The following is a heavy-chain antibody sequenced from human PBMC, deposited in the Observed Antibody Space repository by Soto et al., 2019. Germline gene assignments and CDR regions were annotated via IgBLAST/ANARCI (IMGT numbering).Heavy chain of an antibody. CDR3: ARNPMAYGDEFDY. V-gene: IGHV3-48*01. CDR1: GFTFSSNS. Sequence: EVQLVESGGGLVQPGGSLRLSCAASGFTFSSNSMNWVRQAPGKGLEWVSYISSSSSTIYYADSVKGRFTISRDNAKNSLYLQMNSLRAEDTAVYYCARNPMAYGDEFDYWGHGTLVTVST. CDR2: ISSSSSTI. D-gene: IGHD4-17*01. J-gene: IGHJ4*01.